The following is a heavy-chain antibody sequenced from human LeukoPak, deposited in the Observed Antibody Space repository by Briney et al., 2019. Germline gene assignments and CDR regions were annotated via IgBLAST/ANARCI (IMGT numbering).Heavy chain of an antibody. D-gene: IGHD6-19*01. Sequence: SETLSLTCAVSGGSISSSNWWSWVRPPPGKGLEWIGEIYHSGSTNYNPSLKSRVTISVDKSKNQFSLKLSSVTAADTAVYYCARLSGFIAVAGFDYWGQGTLVTVSS. CDR1: GGSISSSNW. V-gene: IGHV4-4*02. CDR2: IYHSGST. J-gene: IGHJ4*02. CDR3: ARLSGFIAVAGFDY.